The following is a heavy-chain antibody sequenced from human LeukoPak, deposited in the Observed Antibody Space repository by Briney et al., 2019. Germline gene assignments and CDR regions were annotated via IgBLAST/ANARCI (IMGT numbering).Heavy chain of an antibody. CDR3: ASGYSYGPLDY. Sequence: PSETLSLTCTVSGGSISSYYWSWLRQPPGKGLEWIGYIYYSGSINYNPSLKSRVTISVDTSKNQFSLKLSSVTAADTAVYYCASGYSYGPLDYWGQGTLVTVSS. V-gene: IGHV4-59*01. J-gene: IGHJ4*02. CDR1: GGSISSYY. D-gene: IGHD5-18*01. CDR2: IYYSGSI.